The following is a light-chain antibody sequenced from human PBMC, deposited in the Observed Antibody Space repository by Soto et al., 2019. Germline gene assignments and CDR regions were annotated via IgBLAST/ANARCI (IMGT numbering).Light chain of an antibody. CDR3: QQYNSFWT. CDR2: DAS. J-gene: IGKJ1*01. V-gene: IGKV1-5*01. Sequence: DIQMTQCPSTLSASVGDRVTITCRASQSISSWLAWYQQKPGKAPRLLIYDASYLERGVPSRFSGSGSGTEFTLTISDLQPDDLATYYCQQYNSFWTFGQGTKVEI. CDR1: QSISSW.